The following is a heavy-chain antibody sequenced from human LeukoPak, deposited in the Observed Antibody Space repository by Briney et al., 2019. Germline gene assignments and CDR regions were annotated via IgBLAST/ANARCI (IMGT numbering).Heavy chain of an antibody. CDR1: GFTFSNYA. Sequence: EGSLRLSCAASGFTFSNYAMTWVRQAPGKGLEWVSAISASDGSTYYVDSVKGRFTISRDLSKNTLYLQMNSLRAEDTAVYYCAKLTSGWFEDFWGQGTLVTVSS. J-gene: IGHJ4*02. CDR2: ISASDGST. D-gene: IGHD6-19*01. CDR3: AKLTSGWFEDF. V-gene: IGHV3-23*01.